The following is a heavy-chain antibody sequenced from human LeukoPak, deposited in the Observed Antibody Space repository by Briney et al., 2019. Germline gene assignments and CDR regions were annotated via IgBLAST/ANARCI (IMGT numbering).Heavy chain of an antibody. CDR1: GFTFSSYA. CDR2: ISGSGGST. Sequence: GGSLRLSCAASGFTFSSYAMSRVRQAPGKGLEWVSAISGSGGSTYYADSLKGRFTISRDNSKNTLYLQMNSLRGEDTAVYYCAKEMVVTAREFDYWGQGTLVTVSS. J-gene: IGHJ4*02. D-gene: IGHD2-21*02. V-gene: IGHV3-23*01. CDR3: AKEMVVTAREFDY.